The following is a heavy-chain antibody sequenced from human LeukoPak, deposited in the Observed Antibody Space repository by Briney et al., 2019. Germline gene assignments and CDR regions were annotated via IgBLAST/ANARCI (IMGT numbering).Heavy chain of an antibody. CDR2: INQDGSEK. CDR1: GFSFSSYW. V-gene: IGHV3-7*05. CDR3: ARVGRIYFDY. D-gene: IGHD2/OR15-2a*01. J-gene: IGHJ4*02. Sequence: GGSLRLSCAASGFSFSSYWMSWVRQAPGKGLEWVANINQDGSEKYHVDSVKGRFTISRDNAKNSLYLQMNSLRAEDTAVYYCARVGRIYFDYWGQGTLVTVSS.